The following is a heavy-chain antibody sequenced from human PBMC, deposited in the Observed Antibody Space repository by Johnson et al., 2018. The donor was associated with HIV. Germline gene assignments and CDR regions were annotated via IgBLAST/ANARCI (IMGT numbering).Heavy chain of an antibody. V-gene: IGHV3-15*01. CDR1: GFTFSNAW. Sequence: VQLVESGGGLVKPGGSLRLPCAASGFTFSNAWMTWVRQAPGKGLEWVGRIKSKSDGGTTDYAAPVSSRFSISRDDSETTVYLQMNSLKIEDTAVYYCTTNFGSGFYPDAFDIWGQGTMVTVSS. D-gene: IGHD3-3*01. CDR3: TTNFGSGFYPDAFDI. J-gene: IGHJ3*02. CDR2: IKSKSDGGTT.